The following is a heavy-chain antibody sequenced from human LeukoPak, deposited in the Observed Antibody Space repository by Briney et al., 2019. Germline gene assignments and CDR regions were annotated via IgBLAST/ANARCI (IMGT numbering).Heavy chain of an antibody. CDR2: INPSGGST. CDR3: ARAQNGYCSGGSCYVFEY. D-gene: IGHD2-15*01. J-gene: IGHJ4*02. Sequence: ASVKVSCKASGYTFTSYYMHWVRQAPGQGLEWMGIINPSGGSTSYAQKFQGRVTMTRDTSTSTVYMELSSLRSEDTAVYYCARAQNGYCSGGSCYVFEYWGQGTLVTVSS. CDR1: GYTFTSYY. V-gene: IGHV1-46*01.